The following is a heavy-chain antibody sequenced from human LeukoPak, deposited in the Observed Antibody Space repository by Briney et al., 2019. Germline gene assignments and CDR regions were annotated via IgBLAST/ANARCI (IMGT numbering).Heavy chain of an antibody. Sequence: GGSLRLSCAASGFTFSSYAMHRVRQAPGKGLEWVAVISYDGSNKYYADSVKDRFTISRDNSKNTLYLQMNSLRAEDTAVYYCARDYSDWFDPWGQGTLVTVSS. CDR3: ARDYSDWFDP. CDR2: ISYDGSNK. CDR1: GFTFSSYA. D-gene: IGHD2-21*01. J-gene: IGHJ5*02. V-gene: IGHV3-30-3*01.